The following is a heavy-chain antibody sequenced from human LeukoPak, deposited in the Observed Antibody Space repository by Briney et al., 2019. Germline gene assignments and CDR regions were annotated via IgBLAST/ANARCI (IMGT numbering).Heavy chain of an antibody. CDR3: ARQGLSIAAGAVLEGDWFDP. Sequence: ASVKVSCEASGYTFTAYYIHWVRQAPGQGLEWMGWINPNSGDTNYAQKFQGRVTMTRDTSISTAYMELSRLTSDDTAVYYCARQGLSIAAGAVLEGDWFDPWGQGTLVTVSS. CDR1: GYTFTAYY. CDR2: INPNSGDT. V-gene: IGHV1-2*02. D-gene: IGHD6-13*01. J-gene: IGHJ5*02.